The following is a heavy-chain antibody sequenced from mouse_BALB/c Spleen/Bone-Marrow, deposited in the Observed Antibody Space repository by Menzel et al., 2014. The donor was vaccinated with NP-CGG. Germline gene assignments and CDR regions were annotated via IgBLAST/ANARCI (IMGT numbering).Heavy chain of an antibody. Sequence: VQLKESGAELVKPGASVKLSCTASGFNIKDTYMHWVKQRPEQGLEWIGRIDPANGNTKCDPKFQGKATITADTSSNTAYLQLSSLTSEDTAVYYCARRGYYGNYYYAMDYWGQGTSVTVSS. V-gene: IGHV14-3*02. CDR3: ARRGYYGNYYYAMDY. CDR2: IDPANGNT. J-gene: IGHJ4*01. D-gene: IGHD2-1*01. CDR1: GFNIKDTY.